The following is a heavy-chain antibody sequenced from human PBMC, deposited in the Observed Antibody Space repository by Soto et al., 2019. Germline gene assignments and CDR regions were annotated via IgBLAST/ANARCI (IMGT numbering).Heavy chain of an antibody. CDR2: IKSKTDGGTT. CDR1: GFTFSNAW. D-gene: IGHD3-3*01. Sequence: GGSLRLSCATSGFTFSNAWMNWVRQAPGKGLEWVGRIKSKTDGGTTDYAAPVKGRFTISRDDSKNTLYLQMNSLKTEDTAVYYCTTDLGYGFWSGFYRYGMDFSGQGTTVTVSS. J-gene: IGHJ6*02. CDR3: TTDLGYGFWSGFYRYGMDF. V-gene: IGHV3-15*07.